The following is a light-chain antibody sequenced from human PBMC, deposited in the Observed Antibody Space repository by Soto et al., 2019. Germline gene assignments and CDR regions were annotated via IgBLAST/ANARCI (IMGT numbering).Light chain of an antibody. V-gene: IGKV3-15*01. CDR3: QQYNDWPLT. CDR2: GAS. Sequence: EIVMTQSPATLSVSPGERATLSCRASDSVSSNLAWYQKKPGQAPRLLVYGASTRATGVPARFSGSESGPEFTLTISSLQSEDFAVYYCQQYNDWPLTFGGGTKVEIK. J-gene: IGKJ4*01. CDR1: DSVSSN.